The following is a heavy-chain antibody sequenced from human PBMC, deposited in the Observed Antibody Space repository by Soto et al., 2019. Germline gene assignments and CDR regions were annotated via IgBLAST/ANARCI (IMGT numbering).Heavy chain of an antibody. CDR2: VSTCNVYT. CDR3: ARDYHCSGGRCSDAFDI. D-gene: IGHD2-15*01. Sequence: QVQLVQSGAEVKKPGASVKVSCKASGYTFSSYGISWVRQAPGQGLEWMGWVSTCNVYTKYAQKLQGRVTMTTDTATNTAYMELRSLRSDDTAQYYCARDYHCSGGRCSDAFDIWGQGTMVTVSS. J-gene: IGHJ3*02. CDR1: GYTFSSYG. V-gene: IGHV1-18*01.